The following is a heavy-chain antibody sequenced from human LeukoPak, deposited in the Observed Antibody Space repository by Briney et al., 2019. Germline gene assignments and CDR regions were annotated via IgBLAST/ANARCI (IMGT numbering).Heavy chain of an antibody. CDR1: GFTFSDYY. CDR2: ISTYGNTI. J-gene: IGHJ3*02. V-gene: IGHV3-11*01. D-gene: IGHD1-1*01. CDR3: ARHTTGYNSPRDSFNI. Sequence: GGSLRLSCAASGFTFSDYYMNWVRQAPGKGLEWVSYISTYGNTIDYADSVKGRFTISRDNAKNSLYLQMNSLRAEDTAVYYCARHTTGYNSPRDSFNIWGQGTMVTISS.